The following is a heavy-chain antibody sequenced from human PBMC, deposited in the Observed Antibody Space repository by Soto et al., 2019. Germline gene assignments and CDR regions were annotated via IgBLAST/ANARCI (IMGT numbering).Heavy chain of an antibody. CDR3: ASHTPAISISDH. J-gene: IGHJ4*02. Sequence: QLQLQESGPGLVKPSETLSLTCTVSGGSISSSSYYWGWIRQPPGKGLEWIGSIYYSGSTYYNPSLKSRVAXXVXTSKNQFSLKLSSVTAADTAVYYCASHTPAISISDHWGQGTLVTVSS. V-gene: IGHV4-39*01. D-gene: IGHD2-15*01. CDR1: GGSISSSSYY. CDR2: IYYSGST.